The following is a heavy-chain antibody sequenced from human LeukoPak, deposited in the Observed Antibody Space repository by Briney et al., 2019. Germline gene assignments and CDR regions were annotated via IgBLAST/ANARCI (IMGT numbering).Heavy chain of an antibody. J-gene: IGHJ3*02. V-gene: IGHV3-7*03. CDR1: GFTFSNYY. D-gene: IGHD2-15*01. Sequence: GGSLRLSCVASGFTFSNYYMSWVRQAPGKGLEWVANIKQDGSEKYYVDSVKGRFTISRDNAKNSLYLQMNSLRAEDTALYYCAKGGGSLIGAFDIWGQGTMVTVSS. CDR2: IKQDGSEK. CDR3: AKGGGSLIGAFDI.